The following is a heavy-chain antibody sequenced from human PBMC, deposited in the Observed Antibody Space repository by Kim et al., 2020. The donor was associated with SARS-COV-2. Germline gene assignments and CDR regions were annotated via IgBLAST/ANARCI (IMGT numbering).Heavy chain of an antibody. CDR3: AGNFYYYGSGWISRVVGMDV. Sequence: GGSLRLSCAASGFTFSSYSMNWVRQAPGKGLEWVSSISSNSSYIYYADSVKGRFTISRDNAKNSLYLQMNSLRAEDTAVYYCAGNFYYYGSGWISRVVGMDVWGQGATVTVSS. J-gene: IGHJ6*02. D-gene: IGHD3-10*01. CDR2: ISSNSSYI. V-gene: IGHV3-21*01. CDR1: GFTFSSYS.